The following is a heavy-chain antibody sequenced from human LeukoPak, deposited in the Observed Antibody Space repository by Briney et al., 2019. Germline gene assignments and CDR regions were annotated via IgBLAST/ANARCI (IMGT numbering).Heavy chain of an antibody. J-gene: IGHJ2*01. CDR3: ARGSFSGYHYPSRYFDL. CDR1: GGSISSGDYY. D-gene: IGHD3-22*01. V-gene: IGHV4-30-4*08. Sequence: SQTLSLTCTVSGGSISSGDYYWSWIRQPPGKGLEWIGYIYYSGSTYYNPSLKSRVTISVDTSKNQFSLKLSSVTAADTAVYYCARGSFSGYHYPSRYFDLWGRGTVVTVSS. CDR2: IYYSGST.